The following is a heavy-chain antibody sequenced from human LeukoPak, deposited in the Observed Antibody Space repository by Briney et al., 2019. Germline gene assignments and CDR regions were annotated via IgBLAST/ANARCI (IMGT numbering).Heavy chain of an antibody. CDR1: GFTFSSYA. V-gene: IGHV3-23*01. CDR2: ISGSGGST. J-gene: IGHJ6*02. D-gene: IGHD2-2*01. Sequence: PGGSLRLSCAASGFTFSSYAMSWVRQAPGKGLEWVSAISGSGGSTYYADSVKGRFTISRDNAKNSLYLQMNSLRAEDTAVYYCARDWCSSTSCYPYYYYYGMDVWGQGTTVTVSS. CDR3: ARDWCSSTSCYPYYYYYGMDV.